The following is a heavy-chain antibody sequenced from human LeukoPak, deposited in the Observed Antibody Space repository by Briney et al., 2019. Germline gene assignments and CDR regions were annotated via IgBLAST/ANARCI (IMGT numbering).Heavy chain of an antibody. V-gene: IGHV4-30-2*01. J-gene: IGHJ4*02. CDR2: IYHSGST. Sequence: SETLSLTCTVSGGSISSGDYYWSWIRQPPGKGLEWIGYIYHSGSTYYNPSLKSRVTISVDRSKNQFSLKLSSVTAADTAVYYCARGFSGSYVDYWGQGTLVTVSS. CDR1: GGSISSGDYY. CDR3: ARGFSGSYVDY. D-gene: IGHD1-26*01.